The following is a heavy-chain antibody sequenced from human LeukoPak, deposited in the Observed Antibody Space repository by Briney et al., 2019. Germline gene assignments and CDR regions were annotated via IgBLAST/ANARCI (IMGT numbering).Heavy chain of an antibody. V-gene: IGHV3-74*03. CDR2: INSDGSST. CDR3: VRSHASYSCTWSFSYYFDY. J-gene: IGHJ4*02. CDR1: GFTFSSYY. D-gene: IGHD6-13*01. Sequence: GGSLRLSCAASGFTFSSYYMHWARQAPGKGLVWVARINSDGSSTMYADSVKGRFTFSRDNAKNTLYLQMNSLRGEDAAVYYCVRSHASYSCTWSFSYYFDYWGQGTLVTVSS.